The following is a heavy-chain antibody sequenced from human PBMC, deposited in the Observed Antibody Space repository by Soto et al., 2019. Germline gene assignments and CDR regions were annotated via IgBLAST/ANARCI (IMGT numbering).Heavy chain of an antibody. J-gene: IGHJ6*02. Sequence: SETLSLTCIVSGDSVTSGSYYWTWLRQPPXKGLEWIGYISYTGRTKYNPSLQSRVTISVDTSKNQFSLKLSSVTAADTAVYYCARRAQLVPDYYYGMDVWGQGTTVTVSS. V-gene: IGHV4-61*01. D-gene: IGHD6-13*01. CDR3: ARRAQLVPDYYYGMDV. CDR2: ISYTGRT. CDR1: GDSVTSGSYY.